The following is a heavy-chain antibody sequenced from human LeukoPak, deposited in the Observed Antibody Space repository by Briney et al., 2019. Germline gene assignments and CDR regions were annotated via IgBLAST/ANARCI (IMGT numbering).Heavy chain of an antibody. CDR1: GGTFSSYA. CDR3: ARGKDRYSSSWYPRPYNWFDP. Sequence: SVKVSCKASGGTFSSYAITWVRQAPGQGLEWMGRFIPILGTTNYAQKFQGRVTITTDESTSTAYMELSSLRSEDTAVYYCARGKDRYSSSWYPRPYNWFDPWGQGTLVTVSS. CDR2: FIPILGTT. D-gene: IGHD6-13*01. V-gene: IGHV1-69*11. J-gene: IGHJ5*02.